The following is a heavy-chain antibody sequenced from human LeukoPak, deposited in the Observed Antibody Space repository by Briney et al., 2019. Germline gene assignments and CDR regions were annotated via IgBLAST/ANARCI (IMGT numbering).Heavy chain of an antibody. CDR3: ARGSGSYPSHYFDY. CDR1: GFTVSSNY. Sequence: PGGSPRLSCAASGFTVSSNYMSWVRQAPGKGLEWVSVIYSGGSTYYADSVKGRFTISRDNSKNTLYLQMNSLRAEDTAVYYCARGSGSYPSHYFDYWGQGTLVTVSS. V-gene: IGHV3-53*01. CDR2: IYSGGST. J-gene: IGHJ4*02. D-gene: IGHD1-14*01.